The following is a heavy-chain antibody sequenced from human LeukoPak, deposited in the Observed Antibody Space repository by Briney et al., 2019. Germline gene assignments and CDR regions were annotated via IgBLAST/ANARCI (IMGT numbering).Heavy chain of an antibody. CDR3: ARANFLYCSSTTCLFDY. CDR2: XXXNDGDT. D-gene: IGHD2-2*01. CDR1: GYTFTDYY. V-gene: IGHV1-2*02. Sequence: ASVKVSCKASGYTFTDYYMHWVRQAPGQGFEXXXXXXXNDGDTNYAQKFQGRVTMTRDTSISTAHMEVSRLRSDDTAVYYCARANFLYCSSTTCLFDYWGQGTLVTVSS. J-gene: IGHJ4*02.